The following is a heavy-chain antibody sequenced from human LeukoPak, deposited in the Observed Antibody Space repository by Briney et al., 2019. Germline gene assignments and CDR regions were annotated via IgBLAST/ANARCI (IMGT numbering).Heavy chain of an antibody. J-gene: IGHJ4*02. CDR3: ARDSPGGYSYGPSDY. CDR2: ISYDGSNK. CDR1: GFTFSSYA. Sequence: PGGSLRLSCAASGFTFSSYAMHWVRQAPGKGLKWVAVISYDGSNKYYADSVKGRFTVSRDNSKNTLYLQMNSLRAEDTAVYYCARDSPGGYSYGPSDYWGQGTLVTVSS. V-gene: IGHV3-30-3*01. D-gene: IGHD5-18*01.